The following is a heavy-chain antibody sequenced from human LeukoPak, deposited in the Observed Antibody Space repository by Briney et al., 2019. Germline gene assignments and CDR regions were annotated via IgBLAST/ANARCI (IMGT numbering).Heavy chain of an antibody. CDR1: GYTFTGYY. CDR3: ARDSRVRFLEWLVNWFDP. CDR2: IIPIFGTA. J-gene: IGHJ5*02. Sequence: SVKVSCKASGYTFTGYYMHWVRQAPGQGLEWMGGIIPIFGTANYAQKFQGRVTITADESTSTAYMELSSLRSEDTAVYYCARDSRVRFLEWLVNWFDPWGQGTLVTVSS. D-gene: IGHD3-3*01. V-gene: IGHV1-69*13.